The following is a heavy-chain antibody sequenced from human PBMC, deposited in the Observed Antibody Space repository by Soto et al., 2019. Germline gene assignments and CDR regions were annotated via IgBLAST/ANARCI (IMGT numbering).Heavy chain of an antibody. CDR1: GGSISSGGYY. Sequence: QVQLQESGPGLVKPSQTLSLTCTVTGGSISSGGYYWSWIRQHPGKGLEWIGYIYYSGSTYYNPSLKRRLIISVDTSKNQFSLKLSSLTAADTAVYYCARELGDGSGSYYAWFDPWGQGTLVTVSS. CDR2: IYYSGST. D-gene: IGHD3-10*01. V-gene: IGHV4-31*03. J-gene: IGHJ5*02. CDR3: ARELGDGSGSYYAWFDP.